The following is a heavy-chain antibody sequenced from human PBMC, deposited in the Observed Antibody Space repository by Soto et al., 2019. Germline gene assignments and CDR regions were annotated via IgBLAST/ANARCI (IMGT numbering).Heavy chain of an antibody. J-gene: IGHJ5*02. CDR2: FIPLLGTA. V-gene: IGHV1-69*01. CDR3: ARVSIVGATGFDP. Sequence: QVQLVQSGAEVKKPGSSVKVSCKASGGTFSNYAISWVRQAPGQGLEWMGEFIPLLGTANYAQKFQGRVTLTAGESTSTGYMEVRRLRSEETALYYCARVSIVGATGFDPWGQGTVVSVSS. CDR1: GGTFSNYA. D-gene: IGHD1-26*01.